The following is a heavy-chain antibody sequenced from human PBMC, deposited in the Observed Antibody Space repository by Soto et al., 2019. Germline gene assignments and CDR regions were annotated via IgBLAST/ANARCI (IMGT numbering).Heavy chain of an antibody. Sequence: PGGSLRLSCTTSGFTFGEHAMSWFRQAPGKGLEWVGFIRSKSFGGTPEYAAAVKGRFTISRDASNSIAYLQMNSLKTEETALYFSARQFFDYSSGYYLYYLDLWGQGALVTVSS. CDR2: IRSKSFGGTP. J-gene: IGHJ4*01. V-gene: IGHV3-49*03. CDR3: ARQFFDYSSGYYLYYLDL. CDR1: GFTFGEHA. D-gene: IGHD3-3*01.